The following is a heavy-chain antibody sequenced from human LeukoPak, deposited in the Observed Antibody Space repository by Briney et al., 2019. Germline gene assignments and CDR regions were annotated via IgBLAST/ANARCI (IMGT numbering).Heavy chain of an antibody. CDR2: INHSGST. V-gene: IGHV4-34*01. CDR3: ARGYVMYYDFWSGQHHTLDY. D-gene: IGHD3-3*01. Sequence: PSETLSLTCAVYGGSFSGYYWSWIRQPPGKGLEWIGEINHSGSTNYNPSLKSRVTISVDTSKNQFSLKLSSVTAADTAVYYCARGYVMYYDFWSGQHHTLDYWGQGTLVTVSS. J-gene: IGHJ4*02. CDR1: GGSFSGYY.